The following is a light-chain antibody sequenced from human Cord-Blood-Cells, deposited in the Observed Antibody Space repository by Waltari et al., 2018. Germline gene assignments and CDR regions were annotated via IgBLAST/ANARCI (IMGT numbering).Light chain of an antibody. V-gene: IGKV4-1*01. CDR2: WAS. Sequence: DILMTQSPDSLAVSLGERATINCKSSQSVLYSSNNKNYLAWYQQKPGQPPKLLIYWASTRESGVPDRFSGSGSGTDFTLTINSLQAEDVAVYYCQQYYSTPYTFGQGTKLEIK. CDR3: QQYYSTPYT. CDR1: QSVLYSSNNKNY. J-gene: IGKJ2*01.